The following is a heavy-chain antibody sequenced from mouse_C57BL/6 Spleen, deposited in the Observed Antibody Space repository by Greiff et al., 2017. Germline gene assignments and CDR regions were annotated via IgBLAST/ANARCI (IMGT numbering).Heavy chain of an antibody. CDR3: ARLEAMDY. CDR1: GYAFSSSW. CDR2: IYPGDGDT. Sequence: VQLQQSGPELVKPGASVKISCKASGYAFSSSWMNWVKQRPGKGLEWIGRIYPGDGDTNYNGKFKGKATLTADKSSSTAYMQLSSLTSEDAAVYFCARLEAMDYWGQGTSVTVSS. V-gene: IGHV1-82*01. J-gene: IGHJ4*01.